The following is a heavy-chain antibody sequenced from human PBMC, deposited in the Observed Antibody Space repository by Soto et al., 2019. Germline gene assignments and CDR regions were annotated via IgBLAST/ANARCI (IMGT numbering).Heavy chain of an antibody. CDR3: AGGYYYVGSGPYLYIYGMDV. V-gene: IGHV4-59*11. Sequence: SETLSLTCTVSGGSISTHYWSWTRQVPGRGLEWIGYIYYNGNTNYNPSLKGRVTVSIAPSESQFSLELTSVSAADTAVYFCAGGYYYVGSGPYLYIYGMDVWDQGTTVTVSS. CDR2: IYYNGNT. D-gene: IGHD3-22*01. J-gene: IGHJ6*02. CDR1: GGSISTHY.